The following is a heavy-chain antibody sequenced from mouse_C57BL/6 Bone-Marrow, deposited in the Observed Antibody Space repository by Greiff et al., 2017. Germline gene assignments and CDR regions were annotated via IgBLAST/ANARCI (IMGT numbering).Heavy chain of an antibody. D-gene: IGHD2-5*01. V-gene: IGHV1-62-2*01. CDR2: FYPGSGSL. CDR1: GYTFTEYT. CDR3: ARREVWGYSNYEGLDY. Sequence: QVHVKQSGAELVKPGASVKLSCKASGYTFTEYTIHWVKQRSGQGLEWIGWFYPGSGSLKYNEKFKDKATLTADKSSSTVYMELSRLTSDDSAVYFCARREVWGYSNYEGLDYWGQGTTLTVSS. J-gene: IGHJ2*01.